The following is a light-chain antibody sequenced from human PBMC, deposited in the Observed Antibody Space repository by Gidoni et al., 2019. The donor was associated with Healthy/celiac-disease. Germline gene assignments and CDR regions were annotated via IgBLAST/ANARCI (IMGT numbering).Light chain of an antibody. Sequence: VMLHSPPSLHVTQGEPASISCRSSQSLLHSNVYNYLDWYLKKQGQSQHLLIYVGTNRASGDPDRFSGRGSGTDFTRRSSRVEAEDVGVYYCRQALQTPYTFXQXTKLEVE. CDR1: QSLLHSNVYNY. V-gene: IGKV2-28*01. CDR3: RQALQTPYT. J-gene: IGKJ2*01. CDR2: VGT.